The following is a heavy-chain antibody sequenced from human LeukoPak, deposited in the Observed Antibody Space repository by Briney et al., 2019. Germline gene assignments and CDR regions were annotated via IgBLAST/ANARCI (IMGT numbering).Heavy chain of an antibody. CDR3: ARGTVRIRLGDY. V-gene: IGHV4-34*01. Sequence: PSETLSLTCVVYGGSFSGYYWSLIRQPPGKGLEWIGEINPSGSTNYNPSLKSRVIISVDTSKNHFSLKLISVTAADTAVYYCARGTVRIRLGDYWGQGTLVTVSS. CDR2: INPSGST. D-gene: IGHD3-16*01. CDR1: GGSFSGYY. J-gene: IGHJ4*02.